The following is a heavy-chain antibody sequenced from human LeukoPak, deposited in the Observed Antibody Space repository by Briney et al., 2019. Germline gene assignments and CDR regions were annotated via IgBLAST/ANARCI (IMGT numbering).Heavy chain of an antibody. Sequence: ASVKVSCKASGYTFTSYGISWVRQAPGQGLEWMGWISAYNGNTNYAQKLQGRVTMTEDTSTDTAYMELSSLRSEDTAVYYCATAVAGPWNFDYWGQGTLVTVSS. CDR2: ISAYNGNT. V-gene: IGHV1-18*01. D-gene: IGHD6-19*01. J-gene: IGHJ4*02. CDR1: GYTFTSYG. CDR3: ATAVAGPWNFDY.